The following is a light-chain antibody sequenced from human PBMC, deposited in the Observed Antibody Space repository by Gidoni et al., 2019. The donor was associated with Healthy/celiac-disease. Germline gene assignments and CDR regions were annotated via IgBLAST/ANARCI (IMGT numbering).Light chain of an antibody. CDR1: QSVSSY. J-gene: IGKJ4*01. CDR2: DAS. V-gene: IGKV3-11*01. CDR3: QQRSNWPFT. Sequence: EIVLTQSPATLSLSPGERATLSCRASQSVSSYLAWYQQKPGQAPRLLIYDASNRATGIPARFSGSGSGTDFTLTISSLEPEDFAVYYCQQRSNWPFTCXGXTKVEIK.